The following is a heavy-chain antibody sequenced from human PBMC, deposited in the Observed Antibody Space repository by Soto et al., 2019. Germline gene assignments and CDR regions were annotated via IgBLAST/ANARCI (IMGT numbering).Heavy chain of an antibody. CDR3: SRALPNFYGMDV. V-gene: IGHV3-73*01. Sequence: EVQLVDSGGGLVQPGGSLKLSCAASGYTFSDYTIYWVRQASGKGLEWVGRIRSKANSYATAYAASVKGRFTISRDDSKNTAYLHMNSLKTEDTAVYYCSRALPNFYGMDVWGQGTTVTVSS. J-gene: IGHJ6*02. CDR2: IRSKANSYAT. CDR1: GYTFSDYT.